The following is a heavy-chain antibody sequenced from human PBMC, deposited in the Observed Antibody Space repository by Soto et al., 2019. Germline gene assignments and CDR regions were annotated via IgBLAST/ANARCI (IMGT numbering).Heavy chain of an antibody. Sequence: QVQLVESGGGLVKPGGSLRLSCAASGFTFSDYYMSWIRQAPGKGLEWVSYISSSGSTIYYADAVKGRFTISRNNANNSLYLQMNSLRAEDTAVYYCARGEDIVVVVAATTISCFDYWGQGTLVTVSS. CDR1: GFTFSDYY. V-gene: IGHV3-11*01. CDR3: ARGEDIVVVVAATTISCFDY. CDR2: ISSSGSTI. D-gene: IGHD2-15*01. J-gene: IGHJ4*02.